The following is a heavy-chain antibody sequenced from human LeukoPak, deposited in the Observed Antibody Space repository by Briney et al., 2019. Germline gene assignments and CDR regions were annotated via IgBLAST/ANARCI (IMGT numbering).Heavy chain of an antibody. CDR1: GFTLSSFN. CDR2: ISSRGSSI. D-gene: IGHD6-19*01. CDR3: ARTYNSGWYFDY. Sequence: GGSLRLSCATSGFTLSSFNMNWVRQAAGKGLEWVSYISSRGSSIYYADSVKGRFTISRDNAKNSLYLQMDSLRDDDTAVYYCARTYNSGWYFDYWGQGTLVTVSS. V-gene: IGHV3-48*02. J-gene: IGHJ4*02.